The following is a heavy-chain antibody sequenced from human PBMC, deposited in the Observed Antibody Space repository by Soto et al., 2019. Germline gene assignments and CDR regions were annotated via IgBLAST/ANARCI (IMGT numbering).Heavy chain of an antibody. Sequence: GGSLRLSCTASGFTFGDYAMSWFRQAPGKGLEWVGFIRSKAYGGTTEYAASVKGRFTISRDDSKSIAYLQMNSLKTEDTAVYYCTRDRGRAIFEGTFDYWGQGTLVTVSS. CDR3: TRDRGRAIFEGTFDY. V-gene: IGHV3-49*03. CDR1: GFTFGDYA. J-gene: IGHJ4*02. CDR2: IRSKAYGGTT. D-gene: IGHD3-3*01.